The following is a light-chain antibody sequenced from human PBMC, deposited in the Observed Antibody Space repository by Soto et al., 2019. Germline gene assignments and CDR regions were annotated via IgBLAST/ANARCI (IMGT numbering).Light chain of an antibody. Sequence: SYELTQPPSVSVAPGQTARITCGGNNIGSKRVQWYQQKPGLAPVLVLYDDSDRPSGIPERFSGSNSGNAATLNISRVEAGDEADYYCQVWDSISDLVVFGGGTKVTV. CDR1: NIGSKR. CDR2: DDS. J-gene: IGLJ2*01. V-gene: IGLV3-21*02. CDR3: QVWDSISDLVV.